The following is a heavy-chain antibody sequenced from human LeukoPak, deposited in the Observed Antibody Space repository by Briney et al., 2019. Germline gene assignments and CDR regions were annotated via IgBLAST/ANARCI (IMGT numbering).Heavy chain of an antibody. CDR1: GFTVSSNY. CDR2: IYSGGST. D-gene: IGHD3-10*01. J-gene: IGHJ6*03. Sequence: GGSLRLSCAASGFTVSSNYMSWVRQAPGKGLEWVSVIYSGGSTYYADSVKGRFTISSDNSKNTLYLQMNSLRAEDTAVYYCARVGELAAREYYYYYMDVWGKGTTVTVSS. CDR3: ARVGELAAREYYYYYMDV. V-gene: IGHV3-53*01.